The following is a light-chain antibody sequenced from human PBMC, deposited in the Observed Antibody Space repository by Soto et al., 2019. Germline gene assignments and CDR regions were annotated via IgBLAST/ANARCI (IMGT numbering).Light chain of an antibody. CDR1: QSVSSNY. Sequence: EIVLTQSPGTLSLSPGERATRSCRASQSVSSNYLAWYQQKPGQPPRLLIYGASSRATGIPDRFSGSGSGTDFTLTISRLEPEDFAVYYCQQYGSSPPYTFGQGTKLEIK. V-gene: IGKV3-20*01. CDR2: GAS. CDR3: QQYGSSPPYT. J-gene: IGKJ2*01.